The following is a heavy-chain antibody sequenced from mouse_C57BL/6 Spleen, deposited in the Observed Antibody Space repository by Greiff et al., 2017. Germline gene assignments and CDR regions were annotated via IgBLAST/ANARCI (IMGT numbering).Heavy chain of an antibody. D-gene: IGHD2-3*01. CDR2: ISYDGSN. CDR1: GYSITSGYY. V-gene: IGHV3-6*01. CDR3: ASKGLLRPY. Sequence: DVKLQESGPGLVKPSQSLSLTCSVTGYSITSGYYWNWIRQFPGNKLEWMGYISYDGSNNYNPSLKNRISITRDTSKNQFFLKLNSVTTEDTATYYCASKGLLRPYWGQGTLVTVSA. J-gene: IGHJ3*01.